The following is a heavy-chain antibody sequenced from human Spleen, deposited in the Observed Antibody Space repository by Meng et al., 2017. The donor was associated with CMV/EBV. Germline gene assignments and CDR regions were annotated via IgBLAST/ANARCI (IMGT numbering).Heavy chain of an antibody. Sequence: GSLRLSCTVSGGSISSYYWSWIRQPPGKGLEWIGYIYYSGSTNYNPSLKSRVTISVDTSKNQFSLKLSSVTAADTAVYYCARSGEQLVHGMDVWGQGTTVTVSS. CDR3: ARSGEQLVHGMDV. D-gene: IGHD6-13*01. J-gene: IGHJ6*02. V-gene: IGHV4-59*01. CDR2: IYYSGST. CDR1: GGSISSYY.